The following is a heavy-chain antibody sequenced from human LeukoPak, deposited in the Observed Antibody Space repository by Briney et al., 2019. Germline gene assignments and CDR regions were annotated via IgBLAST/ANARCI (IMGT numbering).Heavy chain of an antibody. Sequence: SETLSLTCAVYGGSFSGYYWSWIRQPPGKGLEWIGEINHSGSTDYNPSLKSRVTISVGTSKNQFSLKLSSVTAADTAVYYCARVVAVAGTRRWAFDIWGQGTMVTVSS. CDR1: GGSFSGYY. J-gene: IGHJ3*02. V-gene: IGHV4-34*01. D-gene: IGHD6-19*01. CDR3: ARVVAVAGTRRWAFDI. CDR2: INHSGST.